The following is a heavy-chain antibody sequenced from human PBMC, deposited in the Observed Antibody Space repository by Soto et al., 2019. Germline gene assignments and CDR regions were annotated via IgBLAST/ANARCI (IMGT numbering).Heavy chain of an antibody. J-gene: IGHJ5*02. Sequence: PGGSLRLSCAASGFTFSSYGMHWVRQAPGKGLEWVAVISYDGSNKNYADSVKGRFAISRDNSKNTLYLQMNSLRAEDTAVYYCASYDYDLGRWFDPWGQGTPVTVSS. V-gene: IGHV3-30*03. CDR2: ISYDGSNK. D-gene: IGHD3-16*01. CDR1: GFTFSSYG. CDR3: ASYDYDLGRWFDP.